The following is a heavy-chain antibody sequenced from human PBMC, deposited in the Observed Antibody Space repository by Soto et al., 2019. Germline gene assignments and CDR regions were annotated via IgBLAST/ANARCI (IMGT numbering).Heavy chain of an antibody. CDR1: GFTFSSYA. Sequence: GGSPRLSCAASGFTFSSYAMSWFRQAPGKGLEWVSAISGSGGSTYYADSVKGRFTISRDNSKNTLYLQMNSLRAEDTAVYYCAKDFYYGSGSYLSFYYYYTDVWGQGTMVTVSS. V-gene: IGHV3-23*01. D-gene: IGHD3-10*01. J-gene: IGHJ6*03. CDR2: ISGSGGST. CDR3: AKDFYYGSGSYLSFYYYYTDV.